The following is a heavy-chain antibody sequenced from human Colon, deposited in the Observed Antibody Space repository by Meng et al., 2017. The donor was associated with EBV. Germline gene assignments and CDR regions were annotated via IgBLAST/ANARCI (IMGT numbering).Heavy chain of an antibody. J-gene: IGHJ5*02. V-gene: IGHV4-34*01. D-gene: IGHD3-10*01. CDR1: GGSFREYY. CDR2: IDHRGNT. CDR3: ARRGPSGNFSP. Sequence: VQVQQWRAGLLKRSETLSRSCAVYGGSFREYYWTGIRHPPGKGLEWIGEIDHRGNTKYNPSLKSRVTISLDTSKKQFSLKVSSVTAADSAVYYCARRGPSGNFSPWSQGALVTVSS.